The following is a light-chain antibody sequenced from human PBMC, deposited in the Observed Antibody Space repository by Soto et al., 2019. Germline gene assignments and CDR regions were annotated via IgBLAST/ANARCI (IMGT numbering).Light chain of an antibody. Sequence: DLQMTQSPSSLSASVGDRVTITCRASQSISSYLNWYQQKPGKAPKLLIYAASSLQSGVPSRFSGSGSGTDFTLTISSLQPEGFATYYCQQSYSTPDTFGQGTKLEIK. CDR2: AAS. J-gene: IGKJ2*01. V-gene: IGKV1-39*01. CDR3: QQSYSTPDT. CDR1: QSISSY.